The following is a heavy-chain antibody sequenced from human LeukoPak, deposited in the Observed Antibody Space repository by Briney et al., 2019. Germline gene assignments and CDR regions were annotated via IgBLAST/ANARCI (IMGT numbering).Heavy chain of an antibody. CDR2: INSDGSST. CDR3: ARFRLGAFDT. D-gene: IGHD3-10*01. J-gene: IGHJ3*02. CDR1: GFTFSSYW. Sequence: GGSLRLSCEASGFTFSSYWMHWVRQAPGKGLVWVSRINSDGSSTSYADSVKGRFTISRDNTKNTLYLQMNSLRAEDKAVYYCARFRLGAFDTWGQGTMVTVSS. V-gene: IGHV3-74*01.